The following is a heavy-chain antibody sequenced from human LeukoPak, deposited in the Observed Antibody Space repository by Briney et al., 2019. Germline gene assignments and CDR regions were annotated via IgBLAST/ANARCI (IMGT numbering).Heavy chain of an antibody. CDR3: ARDPPPSNGIYSSKGDY. J-gene: IGHJ4*02. Sequence: ASVKVSCKAFGYTFTGYWMHWVRQAPGQGPEWMGVISPSGGSTIYAQKFKGRVTMTRDTSISTAYMELSRLRSDDTAVYYCARDPPPSNGIYSSKGDYWGQGTLVTVSS. CDR1: GYTFTGYW. D-gene: IGHD6-13*01. V-gene: IGHV1-46*01. CDR2: ISPSGGST.